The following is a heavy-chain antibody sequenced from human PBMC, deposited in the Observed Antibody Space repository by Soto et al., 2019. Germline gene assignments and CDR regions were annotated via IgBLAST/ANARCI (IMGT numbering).Heavy chain of an antibody. CDR2: IIPIFGTA. CDR1: GGTFSSYA. J-gene: IGHJ5*02. V-gene: IGHV1-69*01. Sequence: QVQLVQSGAEVQKPGSSVQVSCKASGGTFSSYAISWVRQAPGQGLEWLGGIIPIFGTANYAQKFQGRVTITADESTSTAYMELSSLRSEDTAVYYCAQSQLQPRYNWFDPWGQGTLVTVSS. D-gene: IGHD2-2*01. CDR3: AQSQLQPRYNWFDP.